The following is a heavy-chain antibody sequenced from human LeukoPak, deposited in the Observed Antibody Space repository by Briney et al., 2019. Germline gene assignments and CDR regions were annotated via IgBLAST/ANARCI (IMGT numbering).Heavy chain of an antibody. V-gene: IGHV3-7*01. D-gene: IGHD3/OR15-3a*01. J-gene: IGHJ1*01. Sequence: GGSLRLSCVASGFTFNNYWMTWVRQAPGKGLEWVANLNQWGNDKYYADSVRGRFTISRDNARDALYLQMNSLRTEDTGLYYCSRDLGTGRPHDVWGLGTLITVSS. CDR2: LNQWGNDK. CDR3: SRDLGTGRPHDV. CDR1: GFTFNNYW.